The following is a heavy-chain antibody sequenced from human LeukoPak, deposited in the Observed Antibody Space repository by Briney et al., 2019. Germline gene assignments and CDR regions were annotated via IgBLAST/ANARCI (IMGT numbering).Heavy chain of an antibody. V-gene: IGHV3-11*01. Sequence: GGSLRLSCAASGFTFSDYYMSWIRQAPGKGLECVSYISSGGSTIYYADSVKGRFTISRDNAKNSLYLQMNSLRAEDTAVYYCASYRDYYSSGTYYKNWFDPWGQGTLVTVSS. CDR3: ASYRDYYSSGTYYKNWFDP. CDR2: ISSGGSTI. D-gene: IGHD3-10*01. J-gene: IGHJ5*02. CDR1: GFTFSDYY.